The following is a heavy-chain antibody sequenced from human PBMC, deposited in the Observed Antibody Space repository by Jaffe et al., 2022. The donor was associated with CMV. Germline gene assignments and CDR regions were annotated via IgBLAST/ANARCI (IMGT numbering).Heavy chain of an antibody. CDR3: ARGGLAHGSGIGPILYYFDY. CDR2: ISSSSSYI. V-gene: IGHV3-21*01. CDR1: GFTFSSYS. J-gene: IGHJ4*02. D-gene: IGHD3-10*01. Sequence: EVQLVESGGGLVKPGGSLRLSCAASGFTFSSYSMNWVRQAPGKGLEWVSSISSSSSYIYYADSVKGRFTISRDNAKNSLYLQMNSLRAEDTAVYYCARGGLAHGSGIGPILYYFDYWGQGTLVTVSS.